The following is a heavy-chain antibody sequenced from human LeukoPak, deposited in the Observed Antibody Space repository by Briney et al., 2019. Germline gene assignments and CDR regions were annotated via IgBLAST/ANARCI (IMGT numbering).Heavy chain of an antibody. CDR2: IIPIFGTA. J-gene: IGHJ5*02. V-gene: IGHV1-69*05. CDR1: GGTFSSYA. Sequence: GSSVKVSCKASGGTFSSYAISWVRQAPGQGLEWMGGIIPIFGTANYAQKFQGRVTITTDESTSTAYMELSSLRSEDTAVYYCARDQLLYRNWFDPWGQGTLVTVSS. CDR3: ARDQLLYRNWFDP. D-gene: IGHD2-2*02.